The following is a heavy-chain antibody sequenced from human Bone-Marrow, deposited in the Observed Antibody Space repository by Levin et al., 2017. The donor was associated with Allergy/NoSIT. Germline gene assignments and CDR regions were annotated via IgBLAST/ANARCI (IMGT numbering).Heavy chain of an antibody. CDR1: GFSFSSYG. Sequence: GESLKISCAASGFSFSSYGMHWVRQAPGKGLEWVGVISYDESNKFYGDSVQGRFTISRDNSKNTLYLQMSSLRVEDTAVYYCARDITSRGGNNFFDFWGQGVLVTVSS. CDR2: ISYDESNK. D-gene: IGHD1/OR15-1a*01. V-gene: IGHV3-30*03. CDR3: ARDITSRGGNNFFDF. J-gene: IGHJ4*02.